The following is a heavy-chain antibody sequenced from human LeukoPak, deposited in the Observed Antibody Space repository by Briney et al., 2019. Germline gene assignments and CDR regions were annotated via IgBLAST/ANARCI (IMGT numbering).Heavy chain of an antibody. CDR3: VRDFRFLDDY. Sequence: SGGSLRLSCAASGFSFSSYWMTWVRQAPGKGLEWVANIKQDGTEKYSVDSVKGRFTISRDNAKNSLYLQMNGVRAEDTAVYYCVRDFRFLDDYWGQGTLVTVSS. D-gene: IGHD3-3*01. J-gene: IGHJ4*02. CDR1: GFSFSSYW. V-gene: IGHV3-7*01. CDR2: IKQDGTEK.